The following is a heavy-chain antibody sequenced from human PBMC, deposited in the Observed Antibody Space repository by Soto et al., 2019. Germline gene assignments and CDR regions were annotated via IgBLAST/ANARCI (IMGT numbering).Heavy chain of an antibody. Sequence: GGSLRLSCAASGFTFSSYAMHWVRQAPGKGLEWVAVISYDGSNKYYPDSVKGRFFISRDNSDNTLHLQMNSLRDDDTAIYYCAKRRLNTVTSLSDFWGPGVQVTVSS. CDR3: AKRRLNTVTSLSDF. CDR2: ISYDGSNK. CDR1: GFTFSSYA. D-gene: IGHD2-2*02. J-gene: IGHJ1*01. V-gene: IGHV3-30-3*02.